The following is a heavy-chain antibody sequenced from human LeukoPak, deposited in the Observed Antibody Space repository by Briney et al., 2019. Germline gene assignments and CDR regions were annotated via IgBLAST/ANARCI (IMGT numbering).Heavy chain of an antibody. Sequence: GGSLRLSCAASGFTLSIYGMSWVRQAPGRGLEWVSAMSGSGGSTYYADSVKGRFTISRDNSKNTLYLQMNSLRAEDTAVYYCARTTTAGGYYYYYYMDVWGKGTTVTVSS. V-gene: IGHV3-23*01. D-gene: IGHD1-26*01. CDR1: GFTLSIYG. CDR3: ARTTTAGGYYYYYYMDV. J-gene: IGHJ6*03. CDR2: MSGSGGST.